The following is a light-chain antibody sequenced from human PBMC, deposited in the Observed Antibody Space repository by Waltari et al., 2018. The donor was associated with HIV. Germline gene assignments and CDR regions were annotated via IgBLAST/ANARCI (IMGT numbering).Light chain of an antibody. J-gene: IGKJ4*01. V-gene: IGKV3-15*01. CDR2: DFS. CDR1: QNVNKH. Sequence: EIQMTQSPATLSVSPGERATLSCRASQNVNKHLAWYQQKLGQPPRLLIYDFSTRAPGIPARFSASGSGTEFTLTISSLQSEDFGVYYCQQYTYWPLTFGGGTKVEIQ. CDR3: QQYTYWPLT.